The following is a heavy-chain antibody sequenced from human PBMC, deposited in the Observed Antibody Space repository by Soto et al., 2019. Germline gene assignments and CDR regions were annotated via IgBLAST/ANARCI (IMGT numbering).Heavy chain of an antibody. Sequence: QVQLVQSGAEVKKPGASVKVSCKASGYTFTSYYMHWVRQAPGQGLEWMGIINPSGGSTSYAQRFQGRITMTRDTSTSTVYMELSSLRSEDTAVYYCVRDVVVVPSALYYFDYWGQGTLVTVSS. V-gene: IGHV1-46*01. CDR3: VRDVVVVPSALYYFDY. CDR1: GYTFTSYY. D-gene: IGHD2-2*01. CDR2: INPSGGST. J-gene: IGHJ4*02.